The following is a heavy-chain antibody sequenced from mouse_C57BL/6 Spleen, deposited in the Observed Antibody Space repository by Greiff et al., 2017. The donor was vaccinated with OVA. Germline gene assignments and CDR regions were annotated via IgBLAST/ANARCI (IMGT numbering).Heavy chain of an antibody. J-gene: IGHJ3*01. CDR3: ASSPLYDGPWFAY. D-gene: IGHD2-3*01. CDR1: GYTFTDYY. V-gene: IGHV1-75*01. Sequence: QVQLQQSGPELVKPGASVKISCKASGYTFTDYYINWVKQRPGQGLEWIGWIFPGSGSTYYNEKFKGKATLTVDKSSSTAYMLLSSLTSEDSAVYFCASSPLYDGPWFAYWGQGTLVTVSA. CDR2: IFPGSGST.